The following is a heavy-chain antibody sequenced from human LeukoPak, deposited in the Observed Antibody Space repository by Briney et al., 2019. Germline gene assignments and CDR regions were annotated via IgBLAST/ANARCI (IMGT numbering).Heavy chain of an antibody. J-gene: IGHJ4*02. Sequence: PSETLSLTCIVCGGSVSSDYWSWIRQPPGKGLEWIGYIYYSGSTNYNPSLKSRVTISVDTSKNQFSLKLSSVTAADTAVYYCARALMMAVAGRGEFHYWGQGTLVTVSS. CDR2: IYYSGST. CDR3: ARALMMAVAGRGEFHY. D-gene: IGHD6-13*01. V-gene: IGHV4-59*02. CDR1: GGSVSSDY.